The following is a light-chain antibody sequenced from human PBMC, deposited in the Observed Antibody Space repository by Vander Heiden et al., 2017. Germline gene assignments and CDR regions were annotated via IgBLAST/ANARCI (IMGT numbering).Light chain of an antibody. Sequence: VVSRSPGTLSLSPGERATLSCRASQSVSSSYLAWYQQKPGQAPRLLIYGASSRATGIPDRFSGSGSGTDFTLSISRLAPEDFAVYYCQQDGSAPHTFGGGTKVEIK. V-gene: IGKV3-20*01. CDR2: GAS. CDR1: QSVSSSY. CDR3: QQDGSAPHT. J-gene: IGKJ4*01.